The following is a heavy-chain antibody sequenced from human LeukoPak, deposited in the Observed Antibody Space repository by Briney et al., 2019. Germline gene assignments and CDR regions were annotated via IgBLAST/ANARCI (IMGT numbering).Heavy chain of an antibody. CDR3: ARVPYYYDSSGYYHFDY. CDR2: INWNGGST. D-gene: IGHD3-22*01. J-gene: IGHJ4*02. V-gene: IGHV3-20*04. CDR1: GFTFDDYG. Sequence: GGSLRLSCAASGFTFDDYGMSWVRQAPGKGLEWVSGINWNGGSTGYADSVKGRFTISRDNAKNSLYLQVNSLRAEDTALYYCARVPYYYDSSGYYHFDYWGQGTLVTVSS.